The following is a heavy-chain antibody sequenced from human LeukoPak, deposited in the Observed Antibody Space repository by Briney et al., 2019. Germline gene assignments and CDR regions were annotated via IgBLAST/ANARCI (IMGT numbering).Heavy chain of an antibody. V-gene: IGHV4-59*01. CDR2: IYYSGST. CDR3: ARDLGYYGMDV. CDR1: GGSISSYY. J-gene: IGHJ6*02. Sequence: KASETLSLTCTVSGGSISSYYWSWIRQPPGKGLEWIGYIYYSGSTNYNPSLKSRVTISVDTSKNQFSLKLSSVTAADTAVYYCARDLGYYGMDVWGQGTTVTVSS.